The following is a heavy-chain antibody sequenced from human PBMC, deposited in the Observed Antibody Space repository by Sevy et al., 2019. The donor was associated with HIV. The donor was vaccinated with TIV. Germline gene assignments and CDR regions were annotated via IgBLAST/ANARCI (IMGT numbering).Heavy chain of an antibody. D-gene: IGHD3-22*01. Sequence: GGSLRLSCAASQFTFSSYAMSWVRQAPGKGLEWVSSISGSGGETYYADSVKGRFTISRDKSKNTLYLQMNSLRAEDTAVYYCAKDMIVVVGEALDIWGQGTMVTVS. CDR2: ISGSGGET. CDR1: QFTFSSYA. CDR3: AKDMIVVVGEALDI. J-gene: IGHJ3*02. V-gene: IGHV3-23*01.